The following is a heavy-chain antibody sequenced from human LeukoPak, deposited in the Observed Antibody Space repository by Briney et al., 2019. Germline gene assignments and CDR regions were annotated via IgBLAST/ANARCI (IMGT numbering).Heavy chain of an antibody. CDR2: INAGNGNT. J-gene: IGHJ3*02. V-gene: IGHV1-3*03. CDR1: GYTFTSCA. CDR3: AREKSLHYYDSSGYSEGAFDI. Sequence: ASVKVSCKASGYTFTSCAMHWVRQAPGQRLEWMGWINAGNGNTKYSQEFQGRVTITRDTSASTAYMELSSLRSEDMAVYYCAREKSLHYYDSSGYSEGAFDIWGQGTMVTVSS. D-gene: IGHD3-22*01.